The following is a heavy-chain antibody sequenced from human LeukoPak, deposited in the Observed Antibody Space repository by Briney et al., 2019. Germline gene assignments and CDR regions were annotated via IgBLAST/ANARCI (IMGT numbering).Heavy chain of an antibody. Sequence: GESLRLSCAASGFTFSSYWMHWVRQAPGKGLVWVSRIFTDGSFTNYADSVRGRFTISRDNAKNTLYLQMSSLIAEDTAVYYCIRGTVGAPGNDYWGQGTLVTVS. V-gene: IGHV3-74*01. D-gene: IGHD1-26*01. CDR1: GFTFSSYW. J-gene: IGHJ4*02. CDR3: IRGTVGAPGNDY. CDR2: IFTDGSFT.